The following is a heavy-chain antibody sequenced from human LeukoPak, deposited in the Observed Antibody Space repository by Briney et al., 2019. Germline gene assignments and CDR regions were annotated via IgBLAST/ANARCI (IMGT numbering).Heavy chain of an antibody. CDR3: AKDSKPGWLQPYFDY. CDR1: GFTFSSYA. V-gene: IGHV3-64*01. Sequence: GGSLRLSCAASGFTFSSYAMHWVRQAPGKGLEYVSAISSNGGSTYYANSVKGRFTISRDNSKNTLYLQMNSLRAEDTAVYYCAKDSKPGWLQPYFDYWGQGTLVTVSS. CDR2: ISSNGGST. D-gene: IGHD5-24*01. J-gene: IGHJ4*02.